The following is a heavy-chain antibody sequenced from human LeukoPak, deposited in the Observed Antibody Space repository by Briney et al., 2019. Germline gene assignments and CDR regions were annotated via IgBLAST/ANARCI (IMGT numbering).Heavy chain of an antibody. D-gene: IGHD6-6*01. Sequence: GGSLRLSCAASGFTFSTYAMTWVRQSPGKGLEWVSGISGSGGSTYYADSVKGRFTISRDNSKNTLYLQMNSLRAEDTAVYYCAKDQGSSSQFDYWGQGTLITVSS. V-gene: IGHV3-23*01. CDR3: AKDQGSSSQFDY. CDR1: GFTFSTYA. J-gene: IGHJ4*02. CDR2: ISGSGGST.